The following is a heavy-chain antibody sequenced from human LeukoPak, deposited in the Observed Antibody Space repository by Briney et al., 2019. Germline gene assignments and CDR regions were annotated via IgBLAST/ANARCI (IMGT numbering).Heavy chain of an antibody. CDR2: IYHSGST. CDR3: ARRSVSYYYFNL. V-gene: IGHV4-4*02. J-gene: IGHJ4*02. D-gene: IGHD1-26*01. Sequence: SETLSLTCAGSGGSISSSNWWCWVRQPPGKGLEWIGEIYHSGSTNYNPSLKSRVTISVDKSKNQFSLNLSSVTAADTAIYYCARRSVSYYYFNLWGQGTLVTVSS. CDR1: GGSISSSNW.